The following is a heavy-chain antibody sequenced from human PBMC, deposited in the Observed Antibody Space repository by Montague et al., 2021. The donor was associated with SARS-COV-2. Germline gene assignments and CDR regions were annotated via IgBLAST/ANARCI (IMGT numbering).Heavy chain of an antibody. CDR2: SGST. J-gene: IGHJ4*02. V-gene: IGHV4-59*01. CDR3: ARVFPRWLQFDPYFDY. D-gene: IGHD5-24*01. Sequence: SGSTNYNPSLKSRVTISVNTSKNQFSLKLSSVTSAETSVYYFARVFPRWLQFDPYFDYWGQGNLVIVDS.